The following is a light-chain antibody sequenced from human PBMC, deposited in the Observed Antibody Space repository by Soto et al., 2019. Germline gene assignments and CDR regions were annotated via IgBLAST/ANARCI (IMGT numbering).Light chain of an antibody. V-gene: IGKV1-39*01. Sequence: DIQMTQSPSSPSGSVGDRFIMSCVASQSVSSDLNWYQQKAGKPPKLLIFAASSLQSGVPSRFSGSGSGTHFTLTISNLQPEDFATYYCQHIYSIPITFGQGTRLEI. J-gene: IGKJ5*01. CDR3: QHIYSIPIT. CDR2: AAS. CDR1: QSVSSD.